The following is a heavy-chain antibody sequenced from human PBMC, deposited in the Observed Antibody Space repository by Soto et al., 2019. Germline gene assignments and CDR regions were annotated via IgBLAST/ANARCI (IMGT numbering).Heavy chain of an antibody. D-gene: IGHD2-15*01. J-gene: IGHJ4*02. V-gene: IGHV3-23*01. Sequence: EVQLLESGGGLVQPGGSLRLSCAASGFTFSSYAMSWVRQAPGKGLEWVSAISGSGGSTYYADSVKGRFTISRDNSKNTLYLQMNSLRAEDTAVYYCANLYCSGGSCPIPLDYWGQGTLVTVSS. CDR2: ISGSGGST. CDR3: ANLYCSGGSCPIPLDY. CDR1: GFTFSSYA.